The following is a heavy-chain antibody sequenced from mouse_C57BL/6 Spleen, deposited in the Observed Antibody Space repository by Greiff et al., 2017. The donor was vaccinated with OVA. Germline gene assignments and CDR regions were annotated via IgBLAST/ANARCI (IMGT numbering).Heavy chain of an antibody. J-gene: IGHJ2*01. V-gene: IGHV7-3*01. CDR2: IRNKANGYTT. CDR1: GFTFTDYY. CDR3: ARYTSGRDFYYFDY. Sequence: EVKLVESGGGLVQPGGSLSLSCAASGFTFTDYYMSWVRQPPGKALEWLGFIRNKANGYTTEYSASVKGRFTISRDNPQSILYLQMNALRAEDSATYYCARYTSGRDFYYFDYWGQGTTLTVSS.